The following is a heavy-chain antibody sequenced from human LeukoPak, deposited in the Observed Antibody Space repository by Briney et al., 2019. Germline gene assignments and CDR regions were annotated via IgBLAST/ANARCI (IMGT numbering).Heavy chain of an antibody. D-gene: IGHD1-7*01. CDR3: AKDVKYNWNFWY. CDR1: GFTFNVYG. V-gene: IGHV3-33*03. CDR2: IWNDGSNK. J-gene: IGHJ4*02. Sequence: GMSLRLSCAASGFTFNVYGIHWVRQAPGKGLEWVAVIWNDGSNKYYADSVKGRFTISRDNSKNSLYLQMNSLRTEDTALYYCAKDVKYNWNFWYWGQGTLVTVSS.